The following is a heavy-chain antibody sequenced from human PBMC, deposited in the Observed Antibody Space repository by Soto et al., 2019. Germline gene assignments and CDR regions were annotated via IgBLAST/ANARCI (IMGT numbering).Heavy chain of an antibody. J-gene: IGHJ3*02. D-gene: IGHD3-22*01. V-gene: IGHV3-53*01. CDR2: IYSGGST. Sequence: GGSLRLSCAASGFTVSSNYMSWVRQAPGKGLECVSVIYSGGSTYYADSVKGRFTISRDNSKNTLYLQMNSLRAEDTAVYYCARGKYYYDWDDAFDIWGQGTMVTVS. CDR3: ARGKYYYDWDDAFDI. CDR1: GFTVSSNY.